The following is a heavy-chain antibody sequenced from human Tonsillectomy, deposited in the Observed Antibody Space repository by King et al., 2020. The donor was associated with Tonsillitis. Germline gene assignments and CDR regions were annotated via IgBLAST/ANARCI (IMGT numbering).Heavy chain of an antibody. CDR1: GFTFDDYA. D-gene: IGHD6-19*01. CDR3: AKGGAGVAASFDY. V-gene: IGHV3-9*01. J-gene: IGHJ4*02. CDR2: ISWNSGYI. Sequence: VQLVESGGGLVQPGRSLRLSCAASGFTFDDYAMHWVRQAPGKGLEWVSGISWNSGYIGYADSVKGRFTISRDNAKNSLYLQMDSLRPEDTALYYCAKGGAGVAASFDYWGQGTLVTVSS.